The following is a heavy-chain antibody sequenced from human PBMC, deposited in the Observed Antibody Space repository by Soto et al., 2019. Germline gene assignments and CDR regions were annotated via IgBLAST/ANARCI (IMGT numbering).Heavy chain of an antibody. D-gene: IGHD6-6*01. CDR2: IIPIFGTA. J-gene: IGHJ1*01. CDR1: GGTFSSYA. V-gene: IGHV1-69*13. CDR3: ARAALVRIAAPSFRAEYFQH. Sequence: ASVKVSCKASGGTFSSYAISWVRQAPGQGLEWMGGIIPIFGTANYAQKFQGRVTITADESTSTAYMELSSLRSEDTAVYYCARAALVRIAAPSFRAEYFQHWGQGTLVTVSS.